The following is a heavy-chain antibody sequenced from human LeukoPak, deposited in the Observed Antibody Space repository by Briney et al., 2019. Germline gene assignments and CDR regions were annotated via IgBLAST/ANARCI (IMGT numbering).Heavy chain of an antibody. D-gene: IGHD4-11*01. J-gene: IGHJ5*02. Sequence: GRSLRLSCAASGFTFSSYGMHWVRQAPGKGLEWVAVISYDGSNKYYADSVKGRFTISRDNSKNTLYLQMNSLRAEDTAVYYCAKGPPHSNYVSWFDPWGQGTLVTVSS. CDR2: ISYDGSNK. CDR3: AKGPPHSNYVSWFDP. CDR1: GFTFSSYG. V-gene: IGHV3-30*18.